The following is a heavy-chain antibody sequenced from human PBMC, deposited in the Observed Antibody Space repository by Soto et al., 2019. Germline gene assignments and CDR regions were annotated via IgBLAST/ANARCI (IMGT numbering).Heavy chain of an antibody. CDR3: ARALRPTYYDFWSGYYAFDI. Sequence: SETLSLTCTVSGGSISSYYWSWIRQPAGKGLEWIGRIYTSGSTNYNPSLKSRVTMSVDTSKNQFSLKLSSVTAADTSVYYCARALRPTYYDFWSGYYAFDIWGQGTMVTVSS. D-gene: IGHD3-3*01. J-gene: IGHJ3*02. V-gene: IGHV4-4*07. CDR2: IYTSGST. CDR1: GGSISSYY.